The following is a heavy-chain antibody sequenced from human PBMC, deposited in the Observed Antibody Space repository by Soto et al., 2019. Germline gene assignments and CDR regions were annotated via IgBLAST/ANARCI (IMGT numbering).Heavy chain of an antibody. CDR2: IFHSGST. V-gene: IGHV4-30-2*01. CDR1: GGSISSGGYS. D-gene: IGHD1-26*01. J-gene: IGHJ2*01. CDR3: AREGGSGSPDWYFTA. Sequence: QLQLQESGSGLVKPSQTLSLTCTVSGGSISSGGYSWSWLRQPPGKGLEWIGYIFHSGSTYYNPSLKSRVTIPVDGSQTLFSLGLSSVTAADSAIYFRAREGGSGSPDWYFTAWGRGTLVTVSS.